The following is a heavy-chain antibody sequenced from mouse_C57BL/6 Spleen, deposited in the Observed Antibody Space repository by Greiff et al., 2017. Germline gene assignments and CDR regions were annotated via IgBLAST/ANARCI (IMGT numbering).Heavy chain of an antibody. D-gene: IGHD2-4*01. Sequence: QVQLQQSGAELVRPGASVKLSCKASGYTFTDYYINWVKQRPGHGLEWIARIYPGSGNTYYNEKFKGKATLTAEKSSSTAYMQLSSLTSEDSAVYFCAREIYYDYDGFAYWGQGTLVTVSA. CDR1: GYTFTDYY. V-gene: IGHV1-76*01. CDR2: IYPGSGNT. CDR3: AREIYYDYDGFAY. J-gene: IGHJ3*01.